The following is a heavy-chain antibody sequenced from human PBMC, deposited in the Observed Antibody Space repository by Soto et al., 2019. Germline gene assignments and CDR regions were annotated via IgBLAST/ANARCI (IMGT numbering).Heavy chain of an antibody. J-gene: IGHJ6*02. V-gene: IGHV1-18*01. CDR2: ISAYNGNT. Sequence: GASVKVSCKASGYTFTSYGISWVRQAPGQGLEWMGWISAYNGNTNYAQKFQGRVTITADKSTSTAYMELSSLRSEDTAVYYCEYFYYYYGMDVWGQGTTVTVSS. D-gene: IGHD2-2*01. CDR3: EYFYYYYGMDV. CDR1: GYTFTSYG.